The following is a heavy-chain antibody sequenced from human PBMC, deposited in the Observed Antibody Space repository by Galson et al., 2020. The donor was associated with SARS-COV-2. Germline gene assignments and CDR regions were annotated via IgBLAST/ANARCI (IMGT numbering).Heavy chain of an antibody. Sequence: SETLSLTCTVSGGSISSSSYYWGWIRQPPGKGLEWIGSIYYSGSTYYNPSLKSRVTISVDTSKNQFSLKLSSVTAADTAVYYCARHRLVTAVAGQRVPWDYWGQGTLVTVSS. CDR2: IYYSGST. CDR1: GGSISSSSYY. D-gene: IGHD6-19*01. J-gene: IGHJ4*02. CDR3: ARHRLVTAVAGQRVPWDY. V-gene: IGHV4-39*01.